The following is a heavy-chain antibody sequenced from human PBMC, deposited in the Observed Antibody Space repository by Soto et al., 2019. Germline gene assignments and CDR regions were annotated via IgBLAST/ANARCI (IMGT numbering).Heavy chain of an antibody. J-gene: IGHJ4*02. CDR1: GGSISSYY. CDR3: ARARGARYFDY. Sequence: SETLSLTCTVSGGSISSYYWSWIRQPPGKGLEWIGYIYYSGSTNYNPSLKSRVTISVDTSKNQFSLKLSSVTAADTAVYYRARARGARYFDYWGQGTLVTVSS. CDR2: IYYSGST. D-gene: IGHD2-15*01. V-gene: IGHV4-59*08.